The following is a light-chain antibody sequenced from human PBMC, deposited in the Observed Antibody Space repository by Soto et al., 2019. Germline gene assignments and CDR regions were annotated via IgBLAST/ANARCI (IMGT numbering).Light chain of an antibody. CDR3: QQCSNSPYT. CDR2: AAS. J-gene: IGKJ2*01. Sequence: EIVMTQSPATLSVSAGDRVTLTCRASQSVGSNLTWYQQKTGKAPNLLIYAASTLPTGIPARFSGSGSGTEFTLTISSLQSEDFAAYYCQQCSNSPYTFGQGTKLEIK. V-gene: IGKV3-15*01. CDR1: QSVGSN.